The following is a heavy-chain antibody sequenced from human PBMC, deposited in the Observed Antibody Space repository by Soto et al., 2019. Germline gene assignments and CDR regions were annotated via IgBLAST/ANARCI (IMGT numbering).Heavy chain of an antibody. CDR2: ISSSGGYI. D-gene: IGHD1-20*01. Sequence: EVQLVESGGGLVKPGGSLRLSCAASGFTFNDYAMNWVRQAPGKGLEWVSSISSSGGYIYYADSVKGRFTISRDNAKNSLYLQMDSLRAEDTAVYYCARDITQQGGLFDSWGQGTLVTVSS. J-gene: IGHJ4*02. CDR1: GFTFNDYA. CDR3: ARDITQQGGLFDS. V-gene: IGHV3-21*02.